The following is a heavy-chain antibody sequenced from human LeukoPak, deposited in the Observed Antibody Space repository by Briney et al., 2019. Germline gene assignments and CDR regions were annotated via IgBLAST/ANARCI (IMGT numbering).Heavy chain of an antibody. V-gene: IGHV4-39*01. J-gene: IGHJ5*02. CDR1: GGSISSSSYY. CDR2: IYYSGST. D-gene: IGHD3-10*01. Sequence: SETLSLTCTVSGGSISSSSYYWGWIRQPPGKGLEWIGSIYYSGSTYYNPSLKSRVTISVDTSKNQLSLKLSSVTAADTAVYYCARQSGRGNWFDPWGQGTLVTVSS. CDR3: ARQSGRGNWFDP.